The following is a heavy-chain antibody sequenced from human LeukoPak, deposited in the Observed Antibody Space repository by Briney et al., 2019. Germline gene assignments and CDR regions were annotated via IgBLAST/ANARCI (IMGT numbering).Heavy chain of an antibody. J-gene: IGHJ4*02. V-gene: IGHV3-48*04. CDR2: ISSSDSTI. CDR1: GFTFNTYW. CDR3: AREMDYYDSRPIDY. D-gene: IGHD3-22*01. Sequence: GGSLRLSCSASGFTFNTYWMSWVRQAPGKGLEWVSYISSSDSTIYYADSVKGRFTISRDNAKNSLYLQMNSLRAEDTAVYYCAREMDYYDSRPIDYWGQGTLVTVSS.